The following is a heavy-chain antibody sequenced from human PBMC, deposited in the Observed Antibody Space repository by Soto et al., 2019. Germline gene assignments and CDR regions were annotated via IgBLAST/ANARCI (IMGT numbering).Heavy chain of an antibody. CDR2: IIPIFGTA. V-gene: IGHV1-69*06. D-gene: IGHD6-13*01. Sequence: GASVKVSCKAYGGAFRSYAMSWGRQAPGQGLEWMGGIIPIFGTANYAQKFQGRVTITADKSTSTAYMELSSLRSEDTAVYYCARGFGSSWNTGGYNWFDFWGQGTLVTVSS. CDR3: ARGFGSSWNTGGYNWFDF. J-gene: IGHJ5*01. CDR1: GGAFRSYA.